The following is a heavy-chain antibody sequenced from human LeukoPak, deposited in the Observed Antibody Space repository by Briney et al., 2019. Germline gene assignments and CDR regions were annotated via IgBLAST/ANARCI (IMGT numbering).Heavy chain of an antibody. J-gene: IGHJ4*02. CDR2: VSSSGSTI. V-gene: IGHV3-48*03. D-gene: IGHD3-3*01. CDR1: GFTFSSYE. Sequence: GGSLRLSCAASGFTFSSYEMNWVRQAPGKGLEWVSYVSSSGSTIYYADSVKGRFTISRDNAKNSLYLQMNSLRAEDTAVYYCARSGSPLEYWGQGTLVTVSS. CDR3: ARSGSPLEY.